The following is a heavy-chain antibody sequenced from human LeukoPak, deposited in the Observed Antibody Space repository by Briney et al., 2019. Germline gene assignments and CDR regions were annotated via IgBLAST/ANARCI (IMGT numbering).Heavy chain of an antibody. CDR3: AKEEDIVVVTAIGPTFDY. CDR1: GFTFSSYG. CDR2: IRYDGSNK. J-gene: IGHJ4*02. D-gene: IGHD2-21*02. V-gene: IGHV3-30*02. Sequence: GGSLRLSCAASGFTFSSYGMHWVRQAPGKGLEWVAFIRYDGSNKYYADSVKGRFTISRDNSKNTLYLQMNSLRAEDTAVYYCAKEEDIVVVTAIGPTFDYWGQGTLVTVSS.